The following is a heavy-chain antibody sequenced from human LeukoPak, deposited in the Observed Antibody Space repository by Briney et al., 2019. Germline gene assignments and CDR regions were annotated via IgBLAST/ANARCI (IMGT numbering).Heavy chain of an antibody. J-gene: IGHJ6*02. D-gene: IGHD1-20*01. CDR3: ARDLTDHYYYYGMDV. CDR2: INPNSGGT. V-gene: IGHV1-2*02. CDR1: GYTFTGHY. Sequence: ASVKVSCKASGYTFTGHYMHWVRQAPGQGLEWMGWINPNSGGTNYAQKFQGRVTMTRDTSISTAYMELSRLRSDDTAVYYCARDLTDHYYYYGMDVWGQGTTVTVSS.